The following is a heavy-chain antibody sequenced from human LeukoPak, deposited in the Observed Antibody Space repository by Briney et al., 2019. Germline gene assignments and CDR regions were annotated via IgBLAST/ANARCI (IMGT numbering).Heavy chain of an antibody. CDR1: GFTFSSYG. CDR2: IQYDGSNQ. V-gene: IGHV3-30*02. CDR3: AKAPAYHGSGSFYYFDY. Sequence: GGSLRLSCAASGFTFSSYGMHWVRQAPGKGLEWVAYIQYDGSNQQYADSVKGRFTISRDNSKNTLYLQMNSLRAEDTAVYYCAKAPAYHGSGSFYYFDYWGQGTLVTVSS. D-gene: IGHD3-10*01. J-gene: IGHJ4*02.